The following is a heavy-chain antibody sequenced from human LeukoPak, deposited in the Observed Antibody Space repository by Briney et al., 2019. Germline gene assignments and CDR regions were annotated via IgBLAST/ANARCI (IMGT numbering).Heavy chain of an antibody. Sequence: GGSLRLSCAASGFTFSDYYMSWIRRAPGKGLEWVSYISSSGSTIYYADSVKGRFTISRDNSKNTLYLQMNSLRAEDTAVYYCVRDSSYDSSHWGQGTLVTVSS. D-gene: IGHD3-22*01. CDR1: GFTFSDYY. CDR2: ISSSGSTI. V-gene: IGHV3-11*01. J-gene: IGHJ4*02. CDR3: VRDSSYDSSH.